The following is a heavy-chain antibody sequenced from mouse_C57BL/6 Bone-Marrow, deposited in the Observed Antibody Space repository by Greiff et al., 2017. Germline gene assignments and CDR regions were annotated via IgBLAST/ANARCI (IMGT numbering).Heavy chain of an antibody. CDR2: IYPRNGNT. D-gene: IGHD1-1*01. V-gene: IGHV1-81*01. CDR1: GYTFTSYG. J-gene: IGHJ2*01. CDR3: ARSLRYYESSAFDY. Sequence: QVQLKESGAELARPGASVKLSCKASGYTFTSYGISWVKQSTGQGLEWIGEIYPRNGNTYYNEKFKGKATLTADKSSSPADMELRSLTTDDAAVYFCARSLRYYESSAFDYWGQGTTLTVSS.